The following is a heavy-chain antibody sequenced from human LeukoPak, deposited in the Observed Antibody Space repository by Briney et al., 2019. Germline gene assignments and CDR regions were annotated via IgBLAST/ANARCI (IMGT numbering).Heavy chain of an antibody. Sequence: GSSVKVSCKASGGTFSSYAISWVRQAPGQGLEWMGGIIPIFGTANYAQKFQGRVTITADKSTSTAYMELSSLRPEDTAVYYCAQGYSYGSDAFDIWGQGTMVTVSS. V-gene: IGHV1-69*06. J-gene: IGHJ3*02. D-gene: IGHD5-18*01. CDR2: IIPIFGTA. CDR3: AQGYSYGSDAFDI. CDR1: GGTFSSYA.